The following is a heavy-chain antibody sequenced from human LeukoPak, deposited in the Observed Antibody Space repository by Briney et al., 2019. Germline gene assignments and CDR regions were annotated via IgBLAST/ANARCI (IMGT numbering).Heavy chain of an antibody. CDR3: AKDDYGMDV. CDR2: ISYDGSNR. J-gene: IGHJ6*02. Sequence: GGSLRLSCAASGFTFSSYDMHCVRQAPGKGLEWMTVISYDGSNRYYADSVKGRFTISRDNSKNTLYLQMNSLRPEDTAVYYCAKDDYGMDVWGQGTTVTVSS. V-gene: IGHV3-30*18. CDR1: GFTFSSYD.